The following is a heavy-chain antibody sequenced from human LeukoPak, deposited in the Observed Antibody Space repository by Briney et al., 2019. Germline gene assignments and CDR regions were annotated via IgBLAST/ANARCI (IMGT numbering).Heavy chain of an antibody. V-gene: IGHV3-23*01. J-gene: IGHJ4*02. CDR2: ISGSGGST. CDR1: GFTFSSYG. CDR3: AKAGSYYYFDY. Sequence: PGRSLRLSCAASGFTFSSYGMHWVRQAPGKGLEWVSAISGSGGSTYYADSVKGRFTISRDNSKNTLYLQMNSLRAEDTAVYYCAKAGSYYYFDYWGQGTLVTVSS. D-gene: IGHD1-14*01.